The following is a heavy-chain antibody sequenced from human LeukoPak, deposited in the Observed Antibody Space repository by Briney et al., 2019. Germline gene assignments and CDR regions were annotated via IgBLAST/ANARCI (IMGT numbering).Heavy chain of an antibody. CDR2: IISSGGTT. J-gene: IGHJ4*02. Sequence: GGSLRLSCAASGFTFSSYEMNWVRQAPGKGLEWVSSIISSGGTTYYADSVKGRFTISRDNSKNTLHLQMDSLRAEDSAVYYCAKNAGYSYGVYYFDYWGQGTLVTVSS. CDR3: AKNAGYSYGVYYFDY. V-gene: IGHV3-23*01. D-gene: IGHD5-18*01. CDR1: GFTFSSYE.